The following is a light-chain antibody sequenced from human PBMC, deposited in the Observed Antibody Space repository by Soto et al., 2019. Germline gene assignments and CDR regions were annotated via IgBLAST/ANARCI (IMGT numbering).Light chain of an antibody. Sequence: IQMTQSPSTPSGAVGDRVTITCRASQTISSWLAWYQQKPGKSPKLLIYKASTLKSGVPSRFSGSGSGTEFTLTISSLQPDDFATYYCQHYNSYSEAFGQGNKV. CDR2: KAS. CDR1: QTISSW. V-gene: IGKV1-5*03. CDR3: QHYNSYSEA. J-gene: IGKJ1*01.